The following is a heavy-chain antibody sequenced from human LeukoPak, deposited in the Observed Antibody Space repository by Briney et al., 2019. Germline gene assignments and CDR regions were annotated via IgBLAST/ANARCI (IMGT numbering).Heavy chain of an antibody. J-gene: IGHJ5*02. CDR2: IFYSGST. CDR3: ARVRGSSWYNWFDP. CDR1: SGSISTSNYY. Sequence: SETLSLTCTVSSGSISTSNYYWGWARQPPGKALEWIGNIFYSGSTYYSSSLKSRVTISLDTSRNQFSLKLSSVTAADTAVYYCARVRGSSWYNWFDPWGQGTLVTVSS. D-gene: IGHD6-13*01. V-gene: IGHV4-39*07.